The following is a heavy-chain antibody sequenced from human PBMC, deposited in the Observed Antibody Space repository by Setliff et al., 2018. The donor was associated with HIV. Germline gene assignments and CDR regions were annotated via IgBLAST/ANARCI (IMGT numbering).Heavy chain of an antibody. J-gene: IGHJ4*02. CDR1: GGSISSSGPGYY. CDR2: VYYSGST. V-gene: IGHV4-39*01. D-gene: IGHD3-3*01. CDR3: ARSQPDTIFGVVIFDY. Sequence: PSETLSLTCTVSGGSISSSGPGYYRGWVRQAPGGGLEWIGSVYYSGSTYYNPSLKSRVTISLDTSKNQLSLRLTSMTAADTAVYYCARSQPDTIFGVVIFDYWGQGKMVTVSS.